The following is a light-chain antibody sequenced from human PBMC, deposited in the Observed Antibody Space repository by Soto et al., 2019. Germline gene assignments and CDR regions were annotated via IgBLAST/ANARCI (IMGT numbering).Light chain of an antibody. CDR2: EVS. J-gene: IGLJ1*01. CDR1: SSDVGGYNY. CDR3: SSYTSTNTTYV. Sequence: QSLLTQPASLSASPGQSITISCTGTSSDVGGYNYVSWFQQHPGKAPKLMIYEVSNRPSGVSNRFSGSKSDNTASLTISGLQAEDEADYYCSSYTSTNTTYVFGTGTKVTVL. V-gene: IGLV2-14*01.